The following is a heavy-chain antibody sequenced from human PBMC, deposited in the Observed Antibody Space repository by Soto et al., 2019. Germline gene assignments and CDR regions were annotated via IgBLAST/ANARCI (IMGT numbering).Heavy chain of an antibody. CDR3: AKDVVVGATTGLGDYYYYYGMDV. J-gene: IGHJ6*02. D-gene: IGHD1-26*01. CDR2: ISYDGSNK. CDR1: GFKFSNYA. Sequence: VQMLASGGGLGQPGGSLRLSCAASGFKFSNYAMSWVRQAPGKGLEWVAVISYDGSNKYYADSVKGRFTISRDNSKNTLYLQMNSLRAEDTAVYYCAKDVVVGATTGLGDYYYYYGMDVWGQGTTVTVSS. V-gene: IGHV3-30*18.